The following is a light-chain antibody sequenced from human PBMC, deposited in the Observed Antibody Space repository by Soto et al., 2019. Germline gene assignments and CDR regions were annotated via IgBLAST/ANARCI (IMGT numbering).Light chain of an antibody. CDR2: AVS. Sequence: QSALTQPASVSGSPGQSITISCTGTSSDVGKYDYVSWYQQYPGKAPKLMIYAVSRRPSGVSNRLSGSKSGNTASLTISGLQAEDEADYYCTSYTPSSTYVFGTGTKVTVL. CDR3: TSYTPSSTYV. V-gene: IGLV2-14*03. J-gene: IGLJ1*01. CDR1: SSDVGKYDY.